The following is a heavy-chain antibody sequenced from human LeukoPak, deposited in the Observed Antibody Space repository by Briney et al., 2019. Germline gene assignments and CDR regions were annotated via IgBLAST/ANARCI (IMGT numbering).Heavy chain of an antibody. CDR3: ARDLGGWLLDY. CDR1: GFTFDDYG. Sequence: GGSLRLSCAASGFTFDDYGMSWVRQAPGKGLEWVSSISSSSYIYYADSVKGRFTISRDNAKNSLYLQMNSLRAEDTAVYYCARDLGGWLLDYWGQGTLVTVSS. CDR2: ISSSSYI. V-gene: IGHV3-69-1*01. J-gene: IGHJ4*02. D-gene: IGHD3-22*01.